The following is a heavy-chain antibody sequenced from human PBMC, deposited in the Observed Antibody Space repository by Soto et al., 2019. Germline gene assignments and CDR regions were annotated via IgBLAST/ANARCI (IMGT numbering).Heavy chain of an antibody. D-gene: IGHD3-10*01. J-gene: IGHJ5*01. CDR1: EITFNIYW. Sequence: EAQLVESGGGLVQPGGSLTLSCTASEITFNIYWMHWIRQAPGKGLVWVSRINPESSTLTYADSVTGRFTISRDSAKNTLYLQMNGLSAEDTAIYYCTGDTCGACDSWGQGTLVIVSS. CDR2: INPESSTL. CDR3: TGDTCGACDS. V-gene: IGHV3-74*01.